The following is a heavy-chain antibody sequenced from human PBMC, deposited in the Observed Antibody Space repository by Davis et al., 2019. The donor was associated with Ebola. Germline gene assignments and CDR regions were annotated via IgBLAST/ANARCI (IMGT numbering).Heavy chain of an antibody. CDR2: ISYDGSNK. Sequence: PGGSLRLSCAASGFTFSSYGMHWVRQAPGKGLEWVAVISYDGSNKYYADSVKGRFTISRDNSKNTLYLQMNSLRAEDTAVYYCAKCEGICGGDCWTAYYYYYYMDVWGKGTTVTVSS. CDR1: GFTFSSYG. J-gene: IGHJ6*03. CDR3: AKCEGICGGDCWTAYYYYYYMDV. D-gene: IGHD2-21*01. V-gene: IGHV3-30*18.